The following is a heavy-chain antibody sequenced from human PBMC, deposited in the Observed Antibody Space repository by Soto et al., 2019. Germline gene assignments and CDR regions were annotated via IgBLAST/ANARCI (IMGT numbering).Heavy chain of an antibody. CDR1: GFTFSSYA. D-gene: IGHD6-6*01. Sequence: GGSLRLSCAASGFTFSSYAMNWVRQAPGKGPEWVSAISSGGGSPYYADSVKGRFTISRDNSKNTLYLQMNDLRAEDTAVYFCAKGDGRIVPRHFDYWGQGTLVTVSS. CDR3: AKGDGRIVPRHFDY. CDR2: ISSGGGSP. V-gene: IGHV3-23*01. J-gene: IGHJ4*02.